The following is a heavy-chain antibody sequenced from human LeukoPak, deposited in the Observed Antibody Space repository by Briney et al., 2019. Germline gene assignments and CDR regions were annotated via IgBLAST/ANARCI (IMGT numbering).Heavy chain of an antibody. CDR1: GFTFSGYG. CDR2: ISGSGGST. V-gene: IGHV3-23*01. D-gene: IGHD5-12*01. Sequence: GGSLRLSCAASGFTFSGYGMSWVRQAPGKGLEWVSVISGSGGSTYYADSVKGRFTISRDNSKNTLYLQMNSLRAEDTAVYYCAKSNVDIVATIRGGDYYYMDVWGKGTTVTVSS. J-gene: IGHJ6*03. CDR3: AKSNVDIVATIRGGDYYYMDV.